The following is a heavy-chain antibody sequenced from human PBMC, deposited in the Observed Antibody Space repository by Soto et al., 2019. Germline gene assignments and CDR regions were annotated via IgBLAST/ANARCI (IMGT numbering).Heavy chain of an antibody. V-gene: IGHV4-31*03. CDR1: GGSISSGGYY. J-gene: IGHJ3*02. CDR3: ARGPLTGDSPAVHIGPGAFDI. D-gene: IGHD7-27*01. CDR2: IYYSGST. Sequence: SETLSLTCTVSGGSISSGGYYWSWIRQHPGKGLEWIGYIYYSGSTYYNPSLKSRVTISVDTSKNQFSLKLSSVTAADTAVYYCARGPLTGDSPAVHIGPGAFDIWGQGTMVTVSS.